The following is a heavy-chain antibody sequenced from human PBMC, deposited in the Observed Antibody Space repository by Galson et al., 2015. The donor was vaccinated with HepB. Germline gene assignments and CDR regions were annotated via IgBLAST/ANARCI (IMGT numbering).Heavy chain of an antibody. CDR3: VNTSTLN. Sequence: SLRLSCATSGFTFSSYDMSWVRQAPGKGLEWVSAISSSGDRTYYADSVKGRFTISRDNSKNSLFLQMSGLRAEDTAVYYCVNTSTLNWGQGTLVTVSS. V-gene: IGHV3-23*01. CDR2: ISSSGDRT. J-gene: IGHJ4*02. CDR1: GFTFSSYD.